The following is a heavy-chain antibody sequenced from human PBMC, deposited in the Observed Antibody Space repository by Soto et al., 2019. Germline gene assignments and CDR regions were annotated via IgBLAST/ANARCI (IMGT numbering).Heavy chain of an antibody. V-gene: IGHV4-39*01. J-gene: IGHJ3*02. CDR2: IYYSGST. D-gene: IGHD6-13*01. Sequence: SETLSLTCTVSGGSISSSSYYWGWIRQPPGKGLEWIGSIYYSGSTYYNPYLKSRVTISVDTSKNQFSLKLSSVTAADAAVYYCARRQQLVLAAFDIWGQGTMVTVSS. CDR1: GGSISSSSYY. CDR3: ARRQQLVLAAFDI.